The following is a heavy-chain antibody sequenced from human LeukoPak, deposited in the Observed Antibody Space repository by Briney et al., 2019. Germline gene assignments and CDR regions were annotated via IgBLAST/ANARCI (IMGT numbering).Heavy chain of an antibody. Sequence: PGGSLRLSCAASGFTFSSYSMNWVRQAPGKGLEWVSYISSSSSTIYYADSVKGRFTISRDNAKNSLYLQMNSLRAEDTAVYYCARRAAACPSADFDYWGQGTLVTVSS. V-gene: IGHV3-48*01. D-gene: IGHD6-6*01. CDR3: ARRAAACPSADFDY. J-gene: IGHJ4*02. CDR2: ISSSSSTI. CDR1: GFTFSSYS.